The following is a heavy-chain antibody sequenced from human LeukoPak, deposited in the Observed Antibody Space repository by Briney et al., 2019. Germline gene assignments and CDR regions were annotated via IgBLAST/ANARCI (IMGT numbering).Heavy chain of an antibody. V-gene: IGHV3-23*01. Sequence: PGGSLRLSCAASGFTFSSYAMSWVRQAPGKGLEWVSAISGSAGNTYYADSVKGRFTIPRNNSKNTLSLQMNSLRAEDTAVYYCARDVSDYYDSSGYWSFDYWGQGTLVTVSS. J-gene: IGHJ4*02. D-gene: IGHD3-22*01. CDR2: ISGSAGNT. CDR3: ARDVSDYYDSSGYWSFDY. CDR1: GFTFSSYA.